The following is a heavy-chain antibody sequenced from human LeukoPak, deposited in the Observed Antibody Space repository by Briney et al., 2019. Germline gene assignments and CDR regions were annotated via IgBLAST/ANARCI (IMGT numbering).Heavy chain of an antibody. V-gene: IGHV3-21*01. D-gene: IGHD6-6*01. CDR2: ISSSSSYI. Sequence: GGSLRLSCAASGFTFSSYSMNWVRQAPGKWLEWVSSISSSSSYIYYADSVKGRFTISRDNAKNSLYLQMNSLRAEDTAVYYCARDRSSSSSFHWYFDLWGRGTLVTVSS. CDR1: GFTFSSYS. J-gene: IGHJ2*01. CDR3: ARDRSSSSSFHWYFDL.